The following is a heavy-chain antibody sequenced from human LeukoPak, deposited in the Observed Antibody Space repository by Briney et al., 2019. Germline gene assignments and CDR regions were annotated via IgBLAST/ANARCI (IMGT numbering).Heavy chain of an antibody. J-gene: IGHJ4*02. CDR1: GFTFSNYG. V-gene: IGHV3-33*01. Sequence: GGSLRLSCAASGFTFSNYGMHWVRQAPGKGLEWVAVIWYDGSNEYYADPVKGRFTISRDNSKNTLYLQMNSLRAEDTAVYYCARGGRYCSSSSCHLGDYWGQGTLVTVSS. CDR2: IWYDGSNE. D-gene: IGHD2-2*01. CDR3: ARGGRYCSSSSCHLGDY.